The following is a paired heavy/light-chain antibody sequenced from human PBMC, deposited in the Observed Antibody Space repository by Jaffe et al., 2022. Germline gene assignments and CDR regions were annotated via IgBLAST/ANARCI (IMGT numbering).Heavy chain of an antibody. CDR3: ARYGGYDILTGYFDY. J-gene: IGHJ4*02. D-gene: IGHD3-9*01. Sequence: QVQLVESGGGLVKPGGSLRLSCAASGFTFSDYYMSWIRQAPGKGLEWVSYISSSGSTIYYADSVKGRFTISRDNAKNSLYLQMNSLRAEDTAVYYCARYGGYDILTGYFDYWGQGTLVTVSS. CDR2: ISSSGSTI. V-gene: IGHV3-11*01. CDR1: GFTFSDYY.
Light chain of an antibody. Sequence: SYVLTQPPSVSVAPGQTARITCGGNNIGSKSVHWYQQKPGQAPVLVVYDDSDRPSGIPERFSGSNSGNTATLTISRVEAGDEADYYCQVWDSSSDPWVFGGGTKLTVL. CDR2: DDS. CDR3: QVWDSSSDPWV. J-gene: IGLJ3*02. CDR1: NIGSKS. V-gene: IGLV3-21*02.